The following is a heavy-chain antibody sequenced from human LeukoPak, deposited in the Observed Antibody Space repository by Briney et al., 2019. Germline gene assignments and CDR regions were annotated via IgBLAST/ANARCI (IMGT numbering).Heavy chain of an antibody. CDR2: INWNGGST. J-gene: IGHJ4*02. V-gene: IGHV3-20*04. D-gene: IGHD5-18*01. CDR3: ARGGGYSYGSFDY. Sequence: GGSLRLSCAASGFTFDDYGMSWVRQAPGKGLEWVSGINWNGGSTGYADSVKGRFTISRDNAKNTLYLQMNSLRAEDTAVYYCARGGGYSYGSFDYWGQGTLVTVSS. CDR1: GFTFDDYG.